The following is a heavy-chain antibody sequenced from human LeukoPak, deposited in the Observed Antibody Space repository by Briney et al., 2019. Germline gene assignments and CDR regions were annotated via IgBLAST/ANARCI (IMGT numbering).Heavy chain of an antibody. Sequence: GGSLRLSCAASGFTFSSYGMHWVRQAPGKGLEWVAVISYDGSNKYYADSVKGRFTISRDNSKNTLYLQMNSLRAEDTAVYYCAKDYDSTGAFDIWGQGTMVTVSS. D-gene: IGHD3-16*01. CDR1: GFTFSSYG. CDR3: AKDYDSTGAFDI. CDR2: ISYDGSNK. V-gene: IGHV3-30*18. J-gene: IGHJ3*02.